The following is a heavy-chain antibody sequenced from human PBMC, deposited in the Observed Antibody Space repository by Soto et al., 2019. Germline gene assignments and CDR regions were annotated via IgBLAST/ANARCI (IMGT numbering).Heavy chain of an antibody. CDR2: IYHSGTT. D-gene: IGHD6-6*01. V-gene: IGHV4-38-2*01. Sequence: SETLSLTCVVSGYPLTSGYHLGWIRQPPGKGLEWIGTIYHSGTTYYNPSLMSRVTMSVDTSKNQFSLKVTSATAADTAVYFCVRVYGRSSCFFDSWGQGTLVTV. CDR1: GYPLTSGYH. CDR3: VRVYGRSSCFFDS. J-gene: IGHJ4*02.